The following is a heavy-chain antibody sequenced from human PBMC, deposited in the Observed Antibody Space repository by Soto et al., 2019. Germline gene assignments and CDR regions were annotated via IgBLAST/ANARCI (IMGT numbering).Heavy chain of an antibody. D-gene: IGHD3-3*01. CDR2: ISNDGSKR. Sequence: PRGGPRHSFVAPWFRFSGFCLHWGRPFPGKGLEWVAVISNDGSKRYYIDSVEGRFTISRDDSKNTLYLQMDSLRVDDTAVYYCAKDKVPYFDYWSRQRWFDPWGQGT. CDR1: WFRFSGFC. V-gene: IGHV3-30*18. J-gene: IGHJ5*02. CDR3: AKDKVPYFDYWSRQRWFDP.